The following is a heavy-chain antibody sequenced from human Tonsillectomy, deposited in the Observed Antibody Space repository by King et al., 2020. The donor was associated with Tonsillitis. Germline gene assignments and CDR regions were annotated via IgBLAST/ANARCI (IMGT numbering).Heavy chain of an antibody. CDR3: AKAYYGSGSDSTGDS. Sequence: VQLVESGGGLVQPGGSLRLSCAASGFTFSSYAMSWVRQAPGKGLEWVSTISGSDGRTYYADSVKGRFTISRDNSKNTLYLQMSSLRAEDTALYYCAKAYYGSGSDSTGDSWGQGTLVTVSS. D-gene: IGHD3-10*01. J-gene: IGHJ4*02. V-gene: IGHV3-23*04. CDR1: GFTFSSYA. CDR2: ISGSDGRT.